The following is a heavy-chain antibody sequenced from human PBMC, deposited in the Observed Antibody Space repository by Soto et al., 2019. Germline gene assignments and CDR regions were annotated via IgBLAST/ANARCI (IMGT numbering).Heavy chain of an antibody. Sequence: QITLKASGPTLVKPTQTLTLTCTLSGFSRTTSGVCVGWNRQPPGKALEWLALLYWDDDRRYRPSLKNRLTITKDPSKNQVDPIMTSGTPADTGTYDCAHGLYASSDAAMDVWGQGTKVT. V-gene: IGHV2-5*02. J-gene: IGHJ3*01. CDR2: LYWDDDR. CDR1: GFSRTTSGVC. CDR3: AHGLYASSDAAMDV. D-gene: IGHD2-2*01.